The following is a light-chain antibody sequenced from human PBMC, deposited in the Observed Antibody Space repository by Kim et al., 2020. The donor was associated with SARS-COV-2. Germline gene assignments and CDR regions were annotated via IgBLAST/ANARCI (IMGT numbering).Light chain of an antibody. CDR2: GKN. V-gene: IGLV3-19*01. CDR3: NSRDSNDNVV. CDR1: SLRTYY. Sequence: SELTQDPAVSVALGQTVRITCQGDSLRTYYATWYQQKPGQAPIVVIYGKNNRPSGIPDRFSGSSSGNTASLTITGTQAGDEADYYCNSRDSNDNVVFGGGTQLTVL. J-gene: IGLJ2*01.